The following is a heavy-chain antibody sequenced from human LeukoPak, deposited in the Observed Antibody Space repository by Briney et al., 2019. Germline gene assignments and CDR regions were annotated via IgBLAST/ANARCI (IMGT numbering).Heavy chain of an antibody. Sequence: SETLSLTCTVSGGSDTSGNYYWNRIRQPAGKGLEWIGRIYTNGGASYNPSLKSRVTISIDASKNQFSLKLSSVTAADTAVYYCAREPPGYWGQGILVTVSS. CDR3: AREPPGY. CDR1: GGSDTSGNYY. J-gene: IGHJ4*02. CDR2: IYTNGGA. V-gene: IGHV4-61*02.